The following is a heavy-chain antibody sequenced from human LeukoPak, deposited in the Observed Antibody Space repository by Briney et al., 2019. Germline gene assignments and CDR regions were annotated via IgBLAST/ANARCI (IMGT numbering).Heavy chain of an antibody. J-gene: IGHJ6*03. CDR1: GFTFSSYA. CDR3: ARETARGLYYYMDV. Sequence: GGSLRVSCAASGFTFSSYAMHWVRQAPGKGLEWVAVISYDGSNKYYADSVKGRFTISRDNSKNTLYLQMNSLRAEDTAVYYCARETARGLYYYMDVWGKGTTVTVSS. D-gene: IGHD6-6*01. V-gene: IGHV3-30*01. CDR2: ISYDGSNK.